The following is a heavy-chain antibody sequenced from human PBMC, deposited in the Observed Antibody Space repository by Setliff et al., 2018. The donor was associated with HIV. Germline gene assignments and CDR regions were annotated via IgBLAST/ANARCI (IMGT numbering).Heavy chain of an antibody. J-gene: IGHJ2*01. CDR2: VYYSGTT. V-gene: IGHV4-39*01. Sequence: SETLSLTCSVSSVSISSTSSYWGWIRQPPGKGLEWIVSVYYSGTTYYNPSLKSRVTISVDTSKSQFSLQLNSMTAADTALYYCARHRYNWYFDVWGRGTLVTVSS. CDR3: ARHRYNWYFDV. D-gene: IGHD1-26*01. CDR1: SVSISSTSSY.